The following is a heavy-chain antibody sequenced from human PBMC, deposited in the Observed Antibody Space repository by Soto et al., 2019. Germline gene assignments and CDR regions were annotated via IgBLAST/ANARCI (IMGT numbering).Heavy chain of an antibody. V-gene: IGHV3-23*01. CDR2: ISGSGGST. Sequence: GGSLRLSCAASGFTFSSYAMSWVRQAPGKGLEWVSAISGSGGSTYYADSVKGRFTISRDDSKNTAYLQMNSLESEDTAVYYWLREVSDWFFNGGRGPLVPVSS. CDR1: GFTFSSYA. CDR3: LREVSDWFFN. D-gene: IGHD3-9*01. J-gene: IGHJ4*02.